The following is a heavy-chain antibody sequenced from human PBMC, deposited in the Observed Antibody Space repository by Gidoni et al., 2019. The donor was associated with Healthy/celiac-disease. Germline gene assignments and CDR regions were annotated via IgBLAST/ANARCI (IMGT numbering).Heavy chain of an antibody. V-gene: IGHV4-61*02. CDR3: ARGAGAPLGY. Sequence: VQLQEPGPGLVKPSQPPSLTCTAPGGSISSGSYYWSWILQPAGKGLEWIGRIYTSGSTNYNPSLKSRVTIAVDTAKNQFSMKLSSVTDADTAVYYCARGAGAPLGYWDQGTLVTVSS. J-gene: IGHJ4*02. CDR2: IYTSGST. CDR1: GGSISSGSYY. D-gene: IGHD7-27*01.